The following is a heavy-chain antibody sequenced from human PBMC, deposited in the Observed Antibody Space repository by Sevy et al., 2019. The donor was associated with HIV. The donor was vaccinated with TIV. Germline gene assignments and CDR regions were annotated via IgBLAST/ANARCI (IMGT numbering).Heavy chain of an antibody. D-gene: IGHD3-22*01. V-gene: IGHV5-51*01. J-gene: IGHJ4*02. CDR1: GYSFTSHW. CDR3: ATSRSGYFDGSGYYIY. Sequence: GESLKISCEGSGYSFTSHWIGWVRHMPGKGLEWMGIIYPDDSETRYSPSFQGQVTFPAGKSISTAYQQWSSLKASDNALYYCATSRSGYFDGSGYYIYWGQGTMVTVSS. CDR2: IYPDDSET.